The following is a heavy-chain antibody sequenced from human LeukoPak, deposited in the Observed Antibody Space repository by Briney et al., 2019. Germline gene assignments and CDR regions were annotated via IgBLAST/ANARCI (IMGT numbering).Heavy chain of an antibody. V-gene: IGHV3-30*02. D-gene: IGHD2-21*02. CDR1: GFTFSSYS. Sequence: GGSLRLSCAASGFTFSSYSMNWVRQAPGKGLEWVAFIRYDGSNKYYADSVKGRFTISRDNSKNTLYLQMNSLRAEDTAVYYCARAGGDPNRFDYWGQGTLVTVSS. CDR2: IRYDGSNK. CDR3: ARAGGDPNRFDY. J-gene: IGHJ4*02.